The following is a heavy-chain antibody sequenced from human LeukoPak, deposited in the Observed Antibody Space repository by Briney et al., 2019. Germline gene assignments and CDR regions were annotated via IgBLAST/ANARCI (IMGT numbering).Heavy chain of an antibody. CDR2: IYHSGST. D-gene: IGHD1-14*01. V-gene: IGHV4-38-2*02. CDR1: GYSISSGYY. CDR3: ARVNSWEPPSNWFDP. J-gene: IGHJ5*02. Sequence: SETLSLTCTVSGYSISSGYYCGWIRQPPGKGLEWIGSIYHSGSTYYNPSLKSRVTISGDTSKNQFSLKLSSVTAADTAVYYCARVNSWEPPSNWFDPWGQGTLVTVSS.